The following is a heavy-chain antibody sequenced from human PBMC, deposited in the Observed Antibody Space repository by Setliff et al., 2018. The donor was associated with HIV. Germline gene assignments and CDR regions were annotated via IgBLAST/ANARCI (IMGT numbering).Heavy chain of an antibody. CDR3: ARGLGNFVPDLIGYFDY. D-gene: IGHD3-3*02. V-gene: IGHV1-69*13. CDR1: GGTSDSYA. CDR2: IIPILGTT. J-gene: IGHJ4*02. Sequence: SVKVSCKASGGTSDSYAFSWVRQAPGQGLEWMGGIIPILGTTEYAQKFQGRVTITADESTSTAYMELRSLRSEDTAVYYCARGLGNFVPDLIGYFDYWGQGTLVTVSS.